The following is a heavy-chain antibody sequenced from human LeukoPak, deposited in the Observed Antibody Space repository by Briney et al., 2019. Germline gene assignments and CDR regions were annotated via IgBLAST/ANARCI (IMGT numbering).Heavy chain of an antibody. D-gene: IGHD3-9*01. V-gene: IGHV5-51*01. Sequence: ESLKISCKGSGYSFTSYWIGWVRQMPGKGLEWMGIIYPGDSDTGYSPSFQGQVTISADKSISTAYLQWSSLKASDTAMYYCARQPDPYYDILTGHNWFDPWGQGTLVTVSS. CDR2: IYPGDSDT. J-gene: IGHJ5*02. CDR3: ARQPDPYYDILTGHNWFDP. CDR1: GYSFTSYW.